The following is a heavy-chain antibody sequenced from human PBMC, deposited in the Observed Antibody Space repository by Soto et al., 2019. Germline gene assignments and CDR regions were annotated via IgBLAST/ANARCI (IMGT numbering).Heavy chain of an antibody. CDR3: VKVDDYDWESYRPTTYYFDY. D-gene: IGHD3-16*02. CDR2: ISGSGGST. Sequence: PGGSRRLSWAASGFTFRSYAMSGVRQAPGKGLGWVSAISGSGGSTYYADSVNGRFTISRDNSKNTLYLQMNSLRAEDTAVYYCVKVDDYDWESYRPTTYYFDYWGQGTLVTVSS. CDR1: GFTFRSYA. J-gene: IGHJ4*02. V-gene: IGHV3-23*01.